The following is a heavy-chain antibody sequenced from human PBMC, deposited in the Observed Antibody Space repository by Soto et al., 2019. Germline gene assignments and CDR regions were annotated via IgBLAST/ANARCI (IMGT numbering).Heavy chain of an antibody. Sequence: GGSLRLWWGAAGGTCSGYGRNWVRQAPGKGLEWVSSISSSSSYIYYADSVKGRFTISRDNAKNSLYLQMNSLRAEDTAVYYCARDHIRAIFGVVTPHDYWGQGTLVTVSS. J-gene: IGHJ4*02. CDR3: ARDHIRAIFGVVTPHDY. CDR2: ISSSSSYI. D-gene: IGHD3-3*01. V-gene: IGHV3-21*01. CDR1: GGTCSGYG.